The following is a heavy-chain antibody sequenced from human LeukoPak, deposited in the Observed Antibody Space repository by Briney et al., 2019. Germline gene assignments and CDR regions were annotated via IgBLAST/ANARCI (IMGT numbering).Heavy chain of an antibody. D-gene: IGHD1-26*01. CDR3: AKISGIYYVDY. CDR2: ISGSGGST. J-gene: IGHJ4*02. CDR1: EFTFSSSA. V-gene: IGHV3-23*01. Sequence: GGSLRLSCTDAEFTFSSSAMSWVRQAPGKGLEWVSGISGSGGSTYYTDSVKGRFTVSRDNSKNTLYLQMNSLRAEDTAVYYCAKISGIYYVDYWGQGTLVTVSS.